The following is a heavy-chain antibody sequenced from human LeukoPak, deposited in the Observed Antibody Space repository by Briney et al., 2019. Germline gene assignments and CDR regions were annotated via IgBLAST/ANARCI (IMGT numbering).Heavy chain of an antibody. V-gene: IGHV3-53*01. D-gene: IGHD1-14*01. Sequence: GGSLRLSCAASGFTVITNDMTWVRQAQGKGLEWVSVLYSYGNTKYADSVQGRFTISRDNSKNTLYLEMNSLSPDDTAVYYCARGVEPLAANTLAYWGQGTLVTVSS. CDR3: ARGVEPLAANTLAY. CDR1: GFTVITND. CDR2: LYSYGNT. J-gene: IGHJ4*02.